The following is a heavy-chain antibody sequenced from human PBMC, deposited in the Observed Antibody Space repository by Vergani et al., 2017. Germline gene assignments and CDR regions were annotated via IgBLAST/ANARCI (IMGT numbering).Heavy chain of an antibody. V-gene: IGHV1-69*14. D-gene: IGHD3-22*01. Sequence: QVQLVQSGAEVKKPGSSVKVSCKASGGTFSSYAISWVRQAPGQGLEWMGRIIPIFGTANYAQKFQGRVTITADKSTSTAYMELSSLRSEDTAVYYCAXGYYYDSSGYYFGTDVNWFDPWGQGTLVTVSS. CDR3: AXGYYYDSSGYYFGTDVNWFDP. J-gene: IGHJ5*02. CDR1: GGTFSSYA. CDR2: IIPIFGTA.